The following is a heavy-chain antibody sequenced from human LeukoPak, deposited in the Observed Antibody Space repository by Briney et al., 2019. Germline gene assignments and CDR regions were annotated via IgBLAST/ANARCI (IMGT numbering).Heavy chain of an antibody. D-gene: IGHD6-13*01. Sequence: PSETLSLTCAVYGGSFSGYYWSWVRQAPGKGLVWVSRINSDGSSTSYADSVKGRFTISRDNAKNTLYLQMNSLRAEDTAVYYCARDRGAAAVDFDYWGQGTLVTVSS. V-gene: IGHV3-74*01. CDR1: GGSFSGYY. J-gene: IGHJ4*02. CDR3: ARDRGAAAVDFDY. CDR2: INSDGSST.